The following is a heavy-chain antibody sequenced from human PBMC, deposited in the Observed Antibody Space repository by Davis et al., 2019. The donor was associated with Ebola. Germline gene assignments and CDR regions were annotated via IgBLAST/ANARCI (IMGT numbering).Heavy chain of an antibody. V-gene: IGHV3-30*04. CDR2: VSHSERET. CDR3: ARAVFHEVLDY. J-gene: IGHJ4*02. D-gene: IGHD3-3*01. CDR1: GVTFSTYA. Sequence: PGGSLRLSCAASGVTFSTYAMSWVRQAPGKGLEWVAVVSHSERETFYADSVKGRFIISRDNSENTLYLQMNSLTADDTAVYYCARAVFHEVLDYWGQGTPVTVSS.